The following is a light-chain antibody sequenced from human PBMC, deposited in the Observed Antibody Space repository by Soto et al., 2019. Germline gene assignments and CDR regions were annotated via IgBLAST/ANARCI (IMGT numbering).Light chain of an antibody. J-gene: IGLJ3*02. Sequence: QSVLTQAPSVSAPPGQKVTISCSGSNSNIGSNYVSWYQQLPGTVPKLLISGNNKRPSGIPDRFSGSKSGASATLGITGLQTGDEATYYCGTWYSSLSAWVFGGGTKLTVL. CDR1: NSNIGSNY. CDR2: GNN. CDR3: GTWYSSLSAWV. V-gene: IGLV1-51*01.